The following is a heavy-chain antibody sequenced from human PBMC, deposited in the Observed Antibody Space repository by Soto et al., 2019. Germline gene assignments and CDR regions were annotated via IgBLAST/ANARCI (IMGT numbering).Heavy chain of an antibody. CDR3: ARDGSGYDEGYNWFDP. J-gene: IGHJ5*02. D-gene: IGHD5-12*01. CDR1: GFTFSSYW. CDR2: INSDGSST. V-gene: IGHV3-74*01. Sequence: GGSLRLSCAASGFTFSSYWMHWVRQAPGKGLVWVSRINSDGSSTSYADSVKGRFTISRDNAKNSLYLQMNSLRAEDTALYHCARDGSGYDEGYNWFDPWGQGTLVTVSS.